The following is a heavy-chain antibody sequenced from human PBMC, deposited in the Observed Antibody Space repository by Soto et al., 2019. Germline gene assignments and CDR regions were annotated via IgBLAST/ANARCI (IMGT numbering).Heavy chain of an antibody. J-gene: IGHJ4*02. CDR3: ARKAVAGYFDY. CDR1: GGSITITTYY. CDR2: ILHSGST. D-gene: IGHD6-19*01. V-gene: IGHV4-39*07. Sequence: NPSETLSLTCSVSGGSITITTYYWAWVRQTPGKGLEWLGSILHSGSTYYNPSLKSRVTISVDTSKNQFSLKLSSVTAADTAVYYCARKAVAGYFDYWGQGTLVTVSS.